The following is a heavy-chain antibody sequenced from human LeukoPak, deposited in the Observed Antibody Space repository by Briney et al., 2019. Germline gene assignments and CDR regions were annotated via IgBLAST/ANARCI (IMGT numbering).Heavy chain of an antibody. J-gene: IGHJ4*02. CDR2: INPNSGGT. CDR3: ASTGYSSGWYYFDY. V-gene: IGHV1-2*02. Sequence: ASVKVSCKASGYTFTGYYMHWVRQAPGQGLEWMGWINPNSGGTNYAQKFQGRVTMTRDTSTSTAYMELSRLRSDDTAVYYCASTGYSSGWYYFDYWGQGTLVTVSS. D-gene: IGHD6-19*01. CDR1: GYTFTGYY.